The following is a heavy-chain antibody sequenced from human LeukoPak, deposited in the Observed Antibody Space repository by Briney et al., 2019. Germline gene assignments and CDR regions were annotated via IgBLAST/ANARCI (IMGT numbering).Heavy chain of an antibody. J-gene: IGHJ4*02. V-gene: IGHV1-46*01. CDR2: INPSGGST. CDR3: ARDRVAAGGIGDY. Sequence: GASVKVSCKASGYTFTSYYMHWVRQAPGQGLEWMGIINPSGGSTSYAQKFQGRVTMARDMSTSTVYMELSSLRSEDTAVYYCARDRVAAGGIGDYWGQGTLVTVSS. CDR1: GYTFTSYY. D-gene: IGHD6-13*01.